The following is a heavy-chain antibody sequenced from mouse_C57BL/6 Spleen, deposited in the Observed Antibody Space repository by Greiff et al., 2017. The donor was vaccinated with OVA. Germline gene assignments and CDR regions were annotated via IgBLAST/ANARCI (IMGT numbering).Heavy chain of an antibody. D-gene: IGHD2-1*01. CDR3: TSYGNYYFDY. CDR1: GYTFTDYE. J-gene: IGHJ2*01. V-gene: IGHV1-15*01. Sequence: VQLQQSGAELVRPGASVTLSCKASGYTFTDYEMHWVKQTPVQGLEWIGDIDPETGGTAYNQKFKGKATLSADKSTSTAYMELRSLTSEDSAVYASTSYGNYYFDYWGQGTTVTVSS. CDR2: IDPETGGT.